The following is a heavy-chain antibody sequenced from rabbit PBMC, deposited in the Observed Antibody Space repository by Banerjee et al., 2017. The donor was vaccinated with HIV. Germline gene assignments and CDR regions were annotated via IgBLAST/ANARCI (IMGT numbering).Heavy chain of an antibody. CDR1: GFSFSTSYW. D-gene: IGHD6-1*01. J-gene: IGHJ4*01. Sequence: QEQLVESGGGLVQPEGSLTLTCTASGFSFSTSYWMCWVRQAPGKGLEWIGCIYTGDGNTYYASWAKGRFTISKTSSTTVTLQMTSLTAADTATYFCVRDIGGGVYGHGFDLWGQGTLVTVS. V-gene: IGHV1S45*01. CDR2: IYTGDGNT. CDR3: VRDIGGGVYGHGFDL.